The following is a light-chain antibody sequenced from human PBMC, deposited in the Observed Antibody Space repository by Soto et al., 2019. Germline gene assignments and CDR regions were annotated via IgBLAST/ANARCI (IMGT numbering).Light chain of an antibody. CDR2: ATS. J-gene: IGKJ2*01. V-gene: IGKV1-12*01. CDR1: QDISNW. Sequence: DIQMTQSPSSVSASVGDRVTITCRASQDISNWLVWYQQKPGKAPKLLIYATSRLESGVPSRFRGSRSGTEFTLNISSLQPEDFATYYCQQANSFPYTFGQGTRLEIK. CDR3: QQANSFPYT.